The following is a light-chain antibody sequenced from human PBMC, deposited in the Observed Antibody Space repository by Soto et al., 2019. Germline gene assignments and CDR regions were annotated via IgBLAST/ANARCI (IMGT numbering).Light chain of an antibody. J-gene: IGLJ1*01. CDR1: DSNIGSNT. CDR2: SNN. CDR3: APWDNSLYV. V-gene: IGLV1-44*01. Sequence: QSLLTQPPSASGTPGQRVTSSCSGGDSNIGSNTVNWYQQLPGTAPKLLIYSNNQRPSGDPDRFSGSKSGTSASLAINGLQYEDVADYYCAPWDNSLYVFGTGTKVIVL.